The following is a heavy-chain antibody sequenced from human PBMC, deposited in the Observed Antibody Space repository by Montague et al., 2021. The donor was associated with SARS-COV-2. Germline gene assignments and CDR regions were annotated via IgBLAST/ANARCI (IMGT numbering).Heavy chain of an antibody. CDR2: IYYSGST. CDR3: ARLPLVSSWSRAAGYYYYGMDV. Sequence: SETLSLTCTVSGGSISSSSNYWGWIRQPPGKGLEWIGSIYYSGSTYYNPSLKSRVTVSVDTSRNQFSLRLSSVTAADTSAYYCARLPLVSSWSRAAGYYYYGMDVWGQGTTVTVSS. CDR1: GGSISSSSNY. J-gene: IGHJ6*02. V-gene: IGHV4-39*01. D-gene: IGHD6-13*01.